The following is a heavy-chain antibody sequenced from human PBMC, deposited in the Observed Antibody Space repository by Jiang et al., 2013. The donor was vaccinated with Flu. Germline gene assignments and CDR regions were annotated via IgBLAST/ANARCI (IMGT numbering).Heavy chain of an antibody. J-gene: IGHJ4*02. CDR3: AREGDFYFDY. V-gene: IGHV6-1*01. Sequence: SQTLSLTCDISGDSVSSKSAAWNWIRQSPSRGLEWLGRTYYRSKWSTEYAVSVKSRTNINPDTSKNQFSLQLRSVTLDDTAVYYCAREGDFYFDYWGQGLLVTVSS. D-gene: IGHD3-16*01. CDR1: GDSVSSKSAA. CDR2: TYYRSKWST.